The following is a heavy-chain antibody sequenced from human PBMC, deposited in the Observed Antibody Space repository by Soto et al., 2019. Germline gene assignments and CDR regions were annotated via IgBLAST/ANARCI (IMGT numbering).Heavy chain of an antibody. CDR1: GFTFSNAW. J-gene: IGHJ3*02. V-gene: IGHV3-15*01. Sequence: GGSLRLSCAASGFTFSNAWMSWVRQAPGKGLEWVGRIKSKTDGGTTDYAAPVKGRFTISRDDSKNTLYLQMNSLKTEDTAVYYCTTDSSVEEAFDIWGQGTMVTVSS. CDR2: IKSKTDGGTT. CDR3: TTDSSVEEAFDI. D-gene: IGHD3-22*01.